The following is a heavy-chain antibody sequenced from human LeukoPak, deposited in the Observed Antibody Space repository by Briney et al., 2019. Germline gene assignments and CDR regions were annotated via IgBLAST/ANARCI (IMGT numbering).Heavy chain of an antibody. CDR1: GFTFSSYS. CDR2: ISSSSSYI. CDR3: AGSYYDFLSGYFSDYYYYYMDV. Sequence: GGSLRLSCAASGFTFSSYSMNWVRQAPGKGLEWVSSISSSSSYIYYADSVRGRFTISRDNAKNSLYLQMNSLRAEDTAVYYCAGSYYDFLSGYFSDYYYYYMDVWGKGTTVTVSS. D-gene: IGHD3-3*01. V-gene: IGHV3-21*01. J-gene: IGHJ6*03.